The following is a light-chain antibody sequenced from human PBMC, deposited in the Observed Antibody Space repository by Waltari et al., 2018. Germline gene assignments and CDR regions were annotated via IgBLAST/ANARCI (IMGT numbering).Light chain of an antibody. V-gene: IGKV1-16*02. J-gene: IGKJ4*01. CDR3: QQYNFYPPT. CDR1: QGINNY. CDR2: GAS. Sequence: TCRGSQGINNYVALFQQKPGKAPKSLISGASTLQSGVSSNFSGSGSGTDFTLTINSLQPEDFATYYCQQYNFYPPTFGGGTTVE.